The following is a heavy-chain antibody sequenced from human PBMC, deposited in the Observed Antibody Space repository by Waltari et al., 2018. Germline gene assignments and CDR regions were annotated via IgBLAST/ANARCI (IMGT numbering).Heavy chain of an antibody. CDR3: ARGGRAYNWFDP. CDR2: MNPNSGNT. CDR1: GYTFTSYA. J-gene: IGHJ5*02. D-gene: IGHD2-15*01. Sequence: QVQLVQSGAEVKKPGASVKVSCKASGYTFTSYAINWVRKATGQGFGWMGWMNPNSGNTGYAQKFQGRVTMTRNTSISTAYMELSSLRSEDTAVYYCARGGRAYNWFDPWGQGTLVTVSS. V-gene: IGHV1-8*01.